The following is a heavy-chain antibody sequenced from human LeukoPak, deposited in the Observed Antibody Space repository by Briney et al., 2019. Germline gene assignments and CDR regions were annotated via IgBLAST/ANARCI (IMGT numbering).Heavy chain of an antibody. CDR3: AREPYYYDSSGYRHAFDI. D-gene: IGHD3-22*01. CDR2: INHSGST. CDR1: GFTFSSYR. Sequence: GSLRLSCAASGFTFSSYRMNWVRQAPGKGLEWIGEINHSGSTNYNPSLKSRVTISVDTSKNQFSLKLSSVTAADTAVYYCAREPYYYDSSGYRHAFDIWGQGTMVTVSS. V-gene: IGHV4-34*01. J-gene: IGHJ3*02.